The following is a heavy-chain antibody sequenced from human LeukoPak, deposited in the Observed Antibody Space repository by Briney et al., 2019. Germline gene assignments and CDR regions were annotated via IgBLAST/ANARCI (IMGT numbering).Heavy chain of an antibody. CDR2: ISGSAATT. Sequence: RGSLRLSCAASGFTFSAYGMTWVRQVPGKGLEWVSAISGSAATTFYADSVKGRFTISRDNSKNTLYLQMNSLRAEDTAVYYCARVQGDRFATFGPSHAFDIWGQGTMVTVSS. J-gene: IGHJ3*02. CDR3: ARVQGDRFATFGPSHAFDI. CDR1: GFTFSAYG. D-gene: IGHD3-10*01. V-gene: IGHV3-23*01.